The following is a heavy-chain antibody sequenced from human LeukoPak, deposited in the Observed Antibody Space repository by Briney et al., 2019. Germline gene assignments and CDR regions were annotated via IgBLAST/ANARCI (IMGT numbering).Heavy chain of an antibody. CDR2: ISSSSSTI. Sequence: GGSLRLSCAASGFTFSSYSMNWVRQAQGKWLEWVTYISSSSSTIYYADSVKGRFTISRDNAKNSLYLQMNSLRAEDRAVYYCARRVRGGQWLVLLGHYMDVWGKGTTVTVSS. CDR3: ARRVRGGQWLVLLGHYMDV. CDR1: GFTFSSYS. V-gene: IGHV3-48*01. J-gene: IGHJ6*03. D-gene: IGHD6-19*01.